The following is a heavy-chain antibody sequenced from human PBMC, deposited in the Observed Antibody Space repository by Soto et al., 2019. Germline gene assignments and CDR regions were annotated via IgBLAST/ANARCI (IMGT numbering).Heavy chain of an antibody. V-gene: IGHV3-23*01. J-gene: IGHJ5*01. CDR3: AKDRGHGGQGRGNWLDS. CDR2: MTGNSGDT. D-gene: IGHD5-12*01. CDR1: GFSFSNFA. Sequence: EVELLESGGGLVQPGGSLRLSCAASGFSFSNFAMHWVRQAPGKGLEWVSVMTGNSGDTYYADSVKGRFTISRDNFDNTISLQMNSLRAEDTAVYYCAKDRGHGGQGRGNWLDSWGQGTLVIVSS.